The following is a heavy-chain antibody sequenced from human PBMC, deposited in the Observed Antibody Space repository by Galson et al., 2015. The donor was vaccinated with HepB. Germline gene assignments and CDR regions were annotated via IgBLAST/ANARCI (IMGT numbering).Heavy chain of an antibody. CDR3: ARLDKTYYYDSSGYHYYYYYGMDV. J-gene: IGHJ6*02. Sequence: QSGAEVKKPGESLRISCKGSGYSFTSYWISWVRQMPGKGLEWMGRIDPSDSYTNYSPSFQGHVTISADKSISTAYLQWSSLKASDTAMYYCARLDKTYYYDSSGYHYYYYYGMDVWGQGTTVTASS. V-gene: IGHV5-10-1*01. D-gene: IGHD3-22*01. CDR1: GYSFTSYW. CDR2: IDPSDSYT.